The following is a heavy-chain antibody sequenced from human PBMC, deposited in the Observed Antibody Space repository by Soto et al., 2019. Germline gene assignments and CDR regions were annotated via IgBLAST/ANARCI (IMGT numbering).Heavy chain of an antibody. CDR2: ISSSSSYI. Sequence: EVQLVESGGGLVKPGGSLRLSCAASGFTFSSYSMNWVRQAPGKGLEWVSSISSSSSYIYYADSVKGRFTISRDNAKNSLYLKMNSLRAEDTAVYYCARNPHIGGWFDPWGQGTLVTVSS. CDR3: ARNPHIGGWFDP. CDR1: GFTFSSYS. D-gene: IGHD1-26*01. V-gene: IGHV3-21*01. J-gene: IGHJ5*02.